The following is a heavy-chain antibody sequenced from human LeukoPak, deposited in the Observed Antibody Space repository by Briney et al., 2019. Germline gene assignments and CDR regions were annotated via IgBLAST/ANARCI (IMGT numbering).Heavy chain of an antibody. CDR2: IYYSGST. Sequence: SETLSLTCTVSGGSISDYYWSWIRQPPGKGLEWIGYIYYSGSTNYNPSLKSRVTISVDTSKNQFSLRLTSVNAADTALYFCTRRGSGNGGTYAGMDVWGPGTSVTVSS. CDR3: TRRGSGNGGTYAGMDV. CDR1: GGSISDYY. V-gene: IGHV4-59*08. D-gene: IGHD1-26*01. J-gene: IGHJ6*02.